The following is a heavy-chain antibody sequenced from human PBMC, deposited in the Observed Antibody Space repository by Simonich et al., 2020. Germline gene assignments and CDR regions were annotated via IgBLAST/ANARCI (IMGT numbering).Heavy chain of an antibody. J-gene: IGHJ3*02. CDR2: IYYSEST. V-gene: IGHV4-39*01. CDR1: GGSISSSSYY. CDR3: ARHAGFAFDI. Sequence: QLQLQESGPGLVKPSETLSLTCTVSGGSISSSSYYWGWIRRPPGKGLGWIGSIYYSESTYNNPSTKSRITISVNTSKNQFSLKLSSVTAADTAVYYCARHAGFAFDIWGQGTMVTVSS. D-gene: IGHD6-13*01.